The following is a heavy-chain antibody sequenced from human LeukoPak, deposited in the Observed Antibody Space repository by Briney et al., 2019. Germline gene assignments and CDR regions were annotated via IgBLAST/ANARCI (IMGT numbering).Heavy chain of an antibody. CDR2: INHSGST. J-gene: IGHJ4*02. D-gene: IGHD1-1*01. CDR3: ARAPTGRDFDY. V-gene: IGHV4-34*01. CDR1: GGSFSGYY. Sequence: SETLSRTCAVYGGSFSGYYWNWIRQPPGKGLEWIGEINHSGSTNYNPSLKSRVTMSVDTSKNQFSLKLSSVTAADTAVYYCARAPTGRDFDYWGQGTLVTVSS.